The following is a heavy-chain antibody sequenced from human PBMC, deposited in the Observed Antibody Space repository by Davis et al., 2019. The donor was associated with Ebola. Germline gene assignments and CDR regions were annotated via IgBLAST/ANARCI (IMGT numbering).Heavy chain of an antibody. V-gene: IGHV4-61*08. CDR3: ARWDYYHAMDA. Sequence: PSETLSLTCAVSGGAVTSGGYFWAWIRQPPGKGPEWIGYLSDRGATLYNPSLQSRVTISRDTWKNEFSLQLASVTAADSAVYYCARWDYYHAMDAWGQGTTVTVSS. CDR2: LSDRGAT. CDR1: GGAVTSGGYF. J-gene: IGHJ6*02.